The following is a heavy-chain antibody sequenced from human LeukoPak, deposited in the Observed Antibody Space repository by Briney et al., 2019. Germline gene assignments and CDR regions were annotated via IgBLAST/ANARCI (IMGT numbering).Heavy chain of an antibody. Sequence: GGSLRLSCAASGFTFSSYAMSWVRQAPGNGLEWVSAISGSGGSTYYADSVKGRFTISRDDSKNTLYLQMNSLRAEDTAVYYCARGGIRLWPLFDYWGQGTLVTVSS. CDR2: ISGSGGST. V-gene: IGHV3-23*01. J-gene: IGHJ4*02. CDR1: GFTFSSYA. CDR3: ARGGIRLWPLFDY. D-gene: IGHD5-18*01.